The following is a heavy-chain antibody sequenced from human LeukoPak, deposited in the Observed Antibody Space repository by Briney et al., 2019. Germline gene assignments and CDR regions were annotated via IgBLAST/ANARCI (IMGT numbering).Heavy chain of an antibody. CDR1: GYTFTSYD. J-gene: IGHJ6*02. Sequence: VASVTVSCKASGYTFTSYDINWVRQAPGQGLEWMGWMNPNSGNTGYAQKFQGRVTMTRNTSISTAYMELSSLRSEDTAVYYCARAVRSGAYYYYYGMDVWGQGTTVTVSS. CDR2: MNPNSGNT. CDR3: ARAVRSGAYYYYYGMDV. D-gene: IGHD2-15*01. V-gene: IGHV1-8*01.